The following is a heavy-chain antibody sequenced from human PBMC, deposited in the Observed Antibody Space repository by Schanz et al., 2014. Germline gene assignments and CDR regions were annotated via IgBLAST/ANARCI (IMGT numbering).Heavy chain of an antibody. CDR3: ARGTMPGTFDI. D-gene: IGHD2-2*01. CDR1: GGTFNSYT. Sequence: QVQLVQSGAEVKKPGSSMKVSCKASGGTFNSYTINWVRQAPGQGLEWMGRIIPILGIANYAQQFQGRVTFTADKSTSTAYMELSSLRYEDTALYYCARGTMPGTFDIWGQWTMVTVSS. J-gene: IGHJ3*02. V-gene: IGHV1-69*02. CDR2: IIPILGIA.